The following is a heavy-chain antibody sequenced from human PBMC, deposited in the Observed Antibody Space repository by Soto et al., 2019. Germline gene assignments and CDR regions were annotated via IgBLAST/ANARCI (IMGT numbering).Heavy chain of an antibody. V-gene: IGHV1-69*02. J-gene: IGHJ6*03. CDR2: IIPILGIA. Sequence: GASVKVSCKASGGTFSSYTISWVRQAPGQGLEWMGRIIPILGIANYAQKFQGRVTITADKSTSTAYMELSSLRSEDTAVYYCAGNGDYYYYYMDVWGKGTTVTVS. D-gene: IGHD4-17*01. CDR1: GGTFSSYT. CDR3: AGNGDYYYYYMDV.